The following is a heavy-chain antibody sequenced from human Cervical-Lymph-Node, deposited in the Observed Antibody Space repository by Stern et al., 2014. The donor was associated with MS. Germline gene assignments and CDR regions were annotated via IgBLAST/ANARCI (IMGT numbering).Heavy chain of an antibody. CDR3: ARENYYGSGSYYPSDY. CDR1: GGSISSGSYY. J-gene: IGHJ4*02. Sequence: QLQLQESGPGLVKPSQTLSLTCTVSGGSISSGSYYWSWIRQPAGKGLEWIGRIYTSGSTNYNPSLKSRVTISVDTSKTQFSLKLSSVTAADTAVYYCARENYYGSGSYYPSDYWGQGTLVTVSS. V-gene: IGHV4-61*02. D-gene: IGHD3-10*01. CDR2: IYTSGST.